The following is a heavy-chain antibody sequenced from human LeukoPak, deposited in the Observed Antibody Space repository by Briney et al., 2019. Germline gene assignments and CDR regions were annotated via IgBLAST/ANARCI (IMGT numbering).Heavy chain of an antibody. J-gene: IGHJ5*02. CDR2: IIPILGIA. D-gene: IGHD6-6*01. CDR3: ARDALYIPIAAQKNWFDR. V-gene: IGHV1-69*04. Sequence: GASVKVSCKASGGTFSSYAISWVRQAPGQGLEWMGRIIPILGIANYAQKFQGRVTITADKSTSTAYMELSSLRSEDTAVYYCARDALYIPIAAQKNWFDRWGQGTLVTVSS. CDR1: GGTFSSYA.